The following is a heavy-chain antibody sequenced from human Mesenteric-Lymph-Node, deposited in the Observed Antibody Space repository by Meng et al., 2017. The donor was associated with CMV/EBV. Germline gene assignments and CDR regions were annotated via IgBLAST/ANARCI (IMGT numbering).Heavy chain of an antibody. V-gene: IGHV3-23*01. CDR1: GFTFSGYV. D-gene: IGHD3-10*01. Sequence: GGSLRLSCAASGFTFSGYVMSWARQAPGKGLEWVSGISGSGGTTYYADSVKGRFTISRDNSKNTLFLQMNSLRAEDTAVYYCTRRPRGGAFTGWGQGTLVTVSS. CDR2: ISGSGGTT. J-gene: IGHJ4*02. CDR3: TRRPRGGAFTG.